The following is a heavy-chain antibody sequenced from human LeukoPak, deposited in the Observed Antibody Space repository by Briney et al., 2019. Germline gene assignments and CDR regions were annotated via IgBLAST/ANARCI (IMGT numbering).Heavy chain of an antibody. J-gene: IGHJ4*02. CDR3: ARGPPPDITVVVAAVDC. CDR2: ISFDVSNK. V-gene: IGHV3-30-3*01. CDR1: GFTFSSHA. D-gene: IGHD2-15*01. Sequence: GGSLRLSCAASGFTFSSHAMHWVRQAPGKGLEWVAVISFDVSNKYYADSVKGRFTISRDNSKNILHLQMNSLRAGDTAIYYCARGPPPDITVVVAAVDCWGQGTLVTVSS.